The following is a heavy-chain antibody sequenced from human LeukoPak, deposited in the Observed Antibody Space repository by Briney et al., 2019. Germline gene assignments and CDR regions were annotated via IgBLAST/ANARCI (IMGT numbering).Heavy chain of an antibody. J-gene: IGHJ3*02. D-gene: IGHD3-22*01. CDR2: IYYSGST. Sequence: SETLSLTCTVSGGSISSYYWSWIRQPPGKGPEWMGYIYYSGSTNYNPSLKSRVTISVDTSKNQFSLKLSSVTAADTAVYYCARGGYYDSSGYHDAFDIWGQGTMVTVSS. CDR3: ARGGYYDSSGYHDAFDI. CDR1: GGSISSYY. V-gene: IGHV4-59*01.